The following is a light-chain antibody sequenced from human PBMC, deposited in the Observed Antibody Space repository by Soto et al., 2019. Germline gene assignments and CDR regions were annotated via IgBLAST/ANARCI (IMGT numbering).Light chain of an antibody. V-gene: IGLV2-14*01. CDR1: SSDVGAYNY. Sequence: QSALTQPASVSGSPGQSITISCTGTSSDVGAYNYDSWYQQYPGEAPKVIIYDVSHRPAGVSNRFSGSKSDNTASLTISGLQTQDEADYYCSSYTSATTYVFGTGT. J-gene: IGLJ1*01. CDR3: SSYTSATTYV. CDR2: DVS.